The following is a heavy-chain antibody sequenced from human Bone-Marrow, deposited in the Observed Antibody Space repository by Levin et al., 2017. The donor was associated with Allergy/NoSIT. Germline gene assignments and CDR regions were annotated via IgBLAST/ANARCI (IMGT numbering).Heavy chain of an antibody. CDR1: GFTFNSYA. CDR2: ISSNGGNT. Sequence: PGESLKISCAASGFTFNSYAMHWVRQAPGKGLEYVSAISSNGGNTYYANSVKGRFTISRDNSKNTLYLQMGSLRAEDMAVYYCARVGVAATVVDYWGQGILVTVSS. J-gene: IGHJ4*02. V-gene: IGHV3-64*01. CDR3: ARVGVAATVVDY. D-gene: IGHD2-15*01.